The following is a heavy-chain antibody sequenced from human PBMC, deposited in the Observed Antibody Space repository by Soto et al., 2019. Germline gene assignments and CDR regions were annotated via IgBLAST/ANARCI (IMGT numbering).Heavy chain of an antibody. J-gene: IGHJ4*02. CDR3: VRDWTFAN. V-gene: IGHV1-46*03. CDR1: GYTFTSYF. D-gene: IGHD3-3*01. CDR2: INPSGGST. Sequence: QVQLVQSGAEVKKPGASVKISCKASGYTFTSYFMHWVRQAPGQGVEWMGRINPSGGSTSYAQKLQGRDTMTRETSTSAVYVALSSGRSDATGGAYCVRDWTFANWGQGTRVTVSS.